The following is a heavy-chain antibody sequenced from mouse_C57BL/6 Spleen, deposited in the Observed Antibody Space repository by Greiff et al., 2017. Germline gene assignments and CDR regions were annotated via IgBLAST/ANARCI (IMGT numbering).Heavy chain of an antibody. V-gene: IGHV1-22*01. CDR2: INPNNGGT. CDR3: ARSWVGITTVVYWYFGV. Sequence: EVQRVESGPELVKPGASVKMSCKASGYTFTDYNMHWVKQSHGKSLEWIGYINPNNGGTSYNQKFKGKATLTVNKASSTAYMELRSLTSEDSAVYYCARSWVGITTVVYWYFGVWGTGATVTVSS. CDR1: GYTFTDYN. D-gene: IGHD1-1*01. J-gene: IGHJ1*03.